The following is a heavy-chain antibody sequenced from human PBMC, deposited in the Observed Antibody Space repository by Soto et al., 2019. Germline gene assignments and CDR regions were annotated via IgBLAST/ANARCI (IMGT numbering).Heavy chain of an antibody. Sequence: QLQLQESGPGLVKPSETLSLTCTVSGGSISSSSYYWGWIRQPPGKGLEWIGSIYYSGSTYYNPSLKSRVTISVDTSKNQFSLKLSSVTAADTAVYYCARQVDDSSGYSFDPWGQGTLVTVSS. CDR2: IYYSGST. CDR1: GGSISSSSYY. D-gene: IGHD3-22*01. J-gene: IGHJ5*02. V-gene: IGHV4-39*01. CDR3: ARQVDDSSGYSFDP.